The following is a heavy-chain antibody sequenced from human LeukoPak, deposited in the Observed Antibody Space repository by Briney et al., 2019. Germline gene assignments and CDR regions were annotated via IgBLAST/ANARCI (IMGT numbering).Heavy chain of an antibody. V-gene: IGHV3-30*03. CDR1: GFTFSSYG. Sequence: PGRSLRLSCAASGFTFSSYGMHWVRQAPGKGLEWVAVISYDGSSKYYADSVKGRFTISRDNSKNTLYLQMNSLRAEDTAVYYCVYSSGWVNWGQGTLVTVSS. D-gene: IGHD6-19*01. J-gene: IGHJ4*02. CDR2: ISYDGSSK. CDR3: VYSSGWVN.